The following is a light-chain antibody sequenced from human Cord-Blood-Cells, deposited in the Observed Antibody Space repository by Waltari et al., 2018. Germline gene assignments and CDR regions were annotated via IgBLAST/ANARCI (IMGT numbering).Light chain of an antibody. CDR2: DVS. Sequence: QSALPQPASVSGSPGRSITIPCTGTSSDAGGYNDVSWYQRHPGKAPKLMIYDVSNRPSGCSNRFSASKSGNTASLTISGLQAEHEADYYCSSYTRSSTYVFGTGTKVTVL. CDR1: SSDAGGYND. CDR3: SSYTRSSTYV. J-gene: IGLJ1*01. V-gene: IGLV2-14*01.